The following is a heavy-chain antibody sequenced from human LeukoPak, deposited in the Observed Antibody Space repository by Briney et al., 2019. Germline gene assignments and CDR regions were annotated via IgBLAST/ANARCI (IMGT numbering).Heavy chain of an antibody. CDR2: IYYSGST. V-gene: IGHV4-39*01. Sequence: SETLSLTCTVSGGSISSSSYYWGWIRQPPGKGLEWIGSIYYSGSTYYNPSLKSRVTISVDTSKNQFSLKLSSVTAADTAVYYCARRGVDYYDSSGYFGYWGQGTLVTVSS. D-gene: IGHD3-22*01. CDR3: ARRGVDYYDSSGYFGY. J-gene: IGHJ4*02. CDR1: GGSISSSSYY.